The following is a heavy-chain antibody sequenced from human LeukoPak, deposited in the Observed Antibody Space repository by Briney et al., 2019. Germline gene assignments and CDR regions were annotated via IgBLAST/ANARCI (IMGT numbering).Heavy chain of an antibody. J-gene: IGHJ3*02. V-gene: IGHV3-30*18. CDR3: AKGGVLLWFGDSAFDI. D-gene: IGHD3-10*01. Sequence: GGSLRLSCAASGFRFSSHGMHWARQAPGKGLEWVAVISYDGSKKYYADSVKGRFTISRDNSKNTLYLQLNSLRAEDTAVYYCAKGGVLLWFGDSAFDIWGQGTMVTVSS. CDR2: ISYDGSKK. CDR1: GFRFSSHG.